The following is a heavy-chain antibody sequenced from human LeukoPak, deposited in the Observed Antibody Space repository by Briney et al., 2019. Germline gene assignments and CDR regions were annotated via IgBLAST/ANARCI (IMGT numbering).Heavy chain of an antibody. Sequence: TGGSLRPSCAASGFTFSSYSMNWVRQAPGKGLEWVSSISSSSSYIYYADSVKGRFTISRDNAKNSLYLQMNSLRAEDTAVYYCAREVYYYDSSGYPKHTPAFDIWGQGTMVTVSS. CDR3: AREVYYYDSSGYPKHTPAFDI. CDR2: ISSSSSYI. J-gene: IGHJ3*02. D-gene: IGHD3-22*01. V-gene: IGHV3-21*01. CDR1: GFTFSSYS.